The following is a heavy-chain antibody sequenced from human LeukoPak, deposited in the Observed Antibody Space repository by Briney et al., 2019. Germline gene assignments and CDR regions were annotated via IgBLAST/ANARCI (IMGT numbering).Heavy chain of an antibody. CDR2: ISPYNGNT. V-gene: IGHV1-18*01. J-gene: IGHJ3*02. CDR3: ARAGSGWPYDAFDI. CDR1: GYTFTGYG. D-gene: IGHD6-19*01. Sequence: ASVKVSCKASGYTFTGYGISWVRQAPGQGLEWMGWISPYNGNTNYAQKLQGRVTMTTDTSSSTAYMELRSLRSDDTAVYYCARAGSGWPYDAFDIWGQGTMVTVSS.